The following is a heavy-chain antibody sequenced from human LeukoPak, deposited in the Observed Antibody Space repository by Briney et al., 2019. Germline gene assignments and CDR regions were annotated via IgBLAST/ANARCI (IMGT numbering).Heavy chain of an antibody. V-gene: IGHV4-59*01. CDR3: ARDSSGYSPSFDY. J-gene: IGHJ4*02. CDR2: IYYSGNT. D-gene: IGHD3-22*01. CDR1: GGSISSYY. Sequence: SETLSLTCTVSGGSISSYYWSWIRQPPGKGLEWIGYIYYSGNTNYNPSLKSRVITSVDTSKNQFSLKLSSVTAADTAVYYCARDSSGYSPSFDYWGQGTLVTVSS.